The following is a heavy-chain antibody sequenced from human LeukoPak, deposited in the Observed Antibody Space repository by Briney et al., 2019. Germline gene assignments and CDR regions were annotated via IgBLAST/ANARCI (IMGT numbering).Heavy chain of an antibody. CDR1: GYSFSSYW. Sequence: GESLRLSCAGSGYSFSSYWMGWVRQTPGKGLEWMGVIYHGDSDTRYSPSFQGQVTISADKSISTAYLQWSSLKASDTAMYYCARQNADIVATIWGQGTLVTVSS. D-gene: IGHD5-12*01. V-gene: IGHV5-51*01. CDR2: IYHGDSDT. J-gene: IGHJ4*02. CDR3: ARQNADIVATI.